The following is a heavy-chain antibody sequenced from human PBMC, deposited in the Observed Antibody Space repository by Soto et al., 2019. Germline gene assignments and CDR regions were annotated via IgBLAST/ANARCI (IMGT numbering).Heavy chain of an antibody. Sequence: QVQLVESGGGVVQPGRSLRLSCAASGFTFSSYGMHWVRQAPGKGLEWVAVISYDGSNKYYADSVKGRFTISRDNSKNTLYLQMNSLRAEDTAVYYCARTTVTTRWFDPWGQGTLVTVSS. CDR2: ISYDGSNK. CDR1: GFTFSSYG. D-gene: IGHD4-17*01. J-gene: IGHJ5*02. V-gene: IGHV3-30*03. CDR3: ARTTVTTRWFDP.